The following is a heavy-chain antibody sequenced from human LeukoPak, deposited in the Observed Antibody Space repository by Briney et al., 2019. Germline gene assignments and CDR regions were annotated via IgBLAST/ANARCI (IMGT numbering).Heavy chain of an antibody. CDR2: ISGSGDST. V-gene: IGHV3-23*01. D-gene: IGHD3-10*01. CDR3: AKGRYYGSGSYLNXXXY. Sequence: GGPLRLSCAASGFTFSSYVMSWVRQAPGKGLEWVSLISGSGDSTYYADSVKGRFTISRDNSKNTLYLQMNSLRAEDTAVYSCAKGRYYGSGSYLNXXXYWGXGXXXT. J-gene: IGHJ4*01. CDR1: GFTFSSYV.